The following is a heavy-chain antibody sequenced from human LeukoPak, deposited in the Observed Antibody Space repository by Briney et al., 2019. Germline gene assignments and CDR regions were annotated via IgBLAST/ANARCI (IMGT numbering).Heavy chain of an antibody. J-gene: IGHJ4*02. CDR2: IYTSGST. CDR1: GGSISSGSYY. D-gene: IGHD3-9*01. Sequence: PSETLSLTCTVSGGSISSGSYYWSWIRQPAGKGLEWIGRIYTSGSTNYNPSLKSRVTISVDTSKNQFSLKLSSVTAADTAVYYCARADYDILTGYSTIDYWGQGTLVTVSS. V-gene: IGHV4-61*02. CDR3: ARADYDILTGYSTIDY.